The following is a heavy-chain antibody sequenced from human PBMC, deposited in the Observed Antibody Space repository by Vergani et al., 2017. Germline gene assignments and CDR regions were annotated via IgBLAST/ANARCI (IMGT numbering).Heavy chain of an antibody. Sequence: QVQLVESGGGVVQPGGSLRLSCAASGFTFNSYGMHWVRQAPGKGLEWVAGIWHDGSNEKYVDSVQGRFTISRDNSKNTLYLEMESLRVEDTAVYLCANDKAKRAPAVMGTYYYYMDVWGKGTTVTVSS. CDR3: ANDKAKRAPAVMGTYYYYMDV. D-gene: IGHD3-16*01. CDR2: IWHDGSNE. J-gene: IGHJ6*03. CDR1: GFTFNSYG. V-gene: IGHV3-33*03.